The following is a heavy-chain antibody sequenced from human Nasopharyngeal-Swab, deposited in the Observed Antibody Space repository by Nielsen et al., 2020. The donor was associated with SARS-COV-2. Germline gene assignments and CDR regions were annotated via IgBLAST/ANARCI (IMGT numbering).Heavy chain of an antibody. V-gene: IGHV4-59*01. D-gene: IGHD3-16*01. CDR3: ARVEGGFYRPYYYGMDV. Sequence: WIRQPPGKGLEWIGYIYYSGSTNYNPSLKSRVTISVDTSKNQFSLKLSSVTAADTAVHYCARVEGGFYRPYYYGMDVWGQGTTVTVSS. J-gene: IGHJ6*02. CDR2: IYYSGST.